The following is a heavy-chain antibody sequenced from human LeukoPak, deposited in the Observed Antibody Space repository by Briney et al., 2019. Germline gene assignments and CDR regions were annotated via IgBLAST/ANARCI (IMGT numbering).Heavy chain of an antibody. V-gene: IGHV3-21*01. J-gene: IGHJ4*02. CDR2: ISSGSSYI. D-gene: IGHD3-10*01. CDR1: GFTFGDYS. Sequence: GGSLRLSCAASGFTFGDYSMHWVRQAPGKGLEWVSSISSGSSYIFYTDSVRGRFTISRDNAKNSLYLQMNSLRAEDTAVYYCASGLWFVWGQGTLVTVSS. CDR3: ASGLWFV.